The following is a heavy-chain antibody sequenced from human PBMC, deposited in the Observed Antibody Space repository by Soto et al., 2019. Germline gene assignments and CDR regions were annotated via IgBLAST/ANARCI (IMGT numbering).Heavy chain of an antibody. D-gene: IGHD3-10*01. V-gene: IGHV4-34*01. Sequence: PSETLSLNSAVYGGSFSGYYWSWIRQPPGKGLEWIGEINHSGSTNYNPSPKSRVTISVDTSKNQFSLKLSSVTAADTAVYYCARGVGTMVRGVIRGMDVWGQGTTVTASS. CDR2: INHSGST. J-gene: IGHJ6*02. CDR1: GGSFSGYY. CDR3: ARGVGTMVRGVIRGMDV.